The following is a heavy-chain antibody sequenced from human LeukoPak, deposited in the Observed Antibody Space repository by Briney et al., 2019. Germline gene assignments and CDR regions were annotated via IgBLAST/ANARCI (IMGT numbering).Heavy chain of an antibody. Sequence: PSETLSLTCTVSGGSISSRSYDWGWIRQPSGKGLEWIGSIYYSGSTYYNPSLKSRVTISVDTSKNQFSLKLSSVTAADTAVYYCARQGGSDYWGQGTLVTVSS. D-gene: IGHD3-16*01. CDR1: GGSISSRSYD. CDR2: IYYSGST. CDR3: ARQGGSDY. V-gene: IGHV4-39*01. J-gene: IGHJ4*02.